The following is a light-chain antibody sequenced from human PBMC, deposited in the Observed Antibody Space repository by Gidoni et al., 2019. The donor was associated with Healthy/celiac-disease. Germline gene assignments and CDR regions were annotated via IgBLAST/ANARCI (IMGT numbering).Light chain of an antibody. J-gene: IGKJ1*01. CDR3: QQYYNTPT. CDR2: WAS. CDR1: QSVLYSSNNKNY. Sequence: DIVMTQSPDSLDVSLGERATINCKSSQSVLYSSNNKNYLAWYQQKPGQPPKLLIYWASTRESGVPDRFSGSGSGTDFTLTISSLQAEDVAVYYCQQYYNTPTFGQGTKVEIK. V-gene: IGKV4-1*01.